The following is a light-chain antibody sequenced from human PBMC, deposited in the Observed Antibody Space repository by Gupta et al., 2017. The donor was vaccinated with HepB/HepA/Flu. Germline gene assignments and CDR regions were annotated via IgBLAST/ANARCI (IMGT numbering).Light chain of an antibody. CDR1: QSISSW. V-gene: IGKV1-5*03. J-gene: IGKJ3*01. Sequence: DIQMTQSPSTLSAFVGDRVTITCRASQSISSWLAWYQQKPGKAPKLLIYKASSLESGVPSRFSGSGSGTEFTLTISSRQPDDFATYYCQHDNSYPFPFGHGTQVDIK. CDR3: QHDNSYPFP. CDR2: KAS.